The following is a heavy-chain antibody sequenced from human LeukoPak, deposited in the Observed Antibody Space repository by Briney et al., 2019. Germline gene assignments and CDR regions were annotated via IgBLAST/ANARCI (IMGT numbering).Heavy chain of an antibody. Sequence: GASVKVSCKASGYTFTSYGISWVRQAPGQGLEWMGWISAYNGNTNYAQKLQGRVTMTTDTSTSTAYMELRSLRSDDTAVYYCARDYGVPIYWYFDLWGRGTLVTVSS. CDR1: GYTFTSYG. J-gene: IGHJ2*01. V-gene: IGHV1-18*01. CDR3: ARDYGVPIYWYFDL. CDR2: ISAYNGNT. D-gene: IGHD4-17*01.